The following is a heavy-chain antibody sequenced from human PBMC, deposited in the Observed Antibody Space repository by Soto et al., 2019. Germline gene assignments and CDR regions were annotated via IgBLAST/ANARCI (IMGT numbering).Heavy chain of an antibody. CDR2: INAGNGNT. CDR1: GYTFTSYA. V-gene: IGHV1-3*01. D-gene: IGHD1-7*01. J-gene: IGHJ5*02. Sequence: ASVKVSCKASGYTFTSYAMHWVRQAPGQRLEWMAWINAGNGNTKYSQKFQGRVTINRDTSASTAYMELSSLRSEDTAVYYCARGRNGPNSGCFDPWGHGTLVTVFS. CDR3: ARGRNGPNSGCFDP.